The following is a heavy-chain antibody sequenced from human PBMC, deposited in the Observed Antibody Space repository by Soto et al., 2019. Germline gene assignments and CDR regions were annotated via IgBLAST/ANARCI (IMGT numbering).Heavy chain of an antibody. CDR1: GGSISSYY. CDR3: ARVWGGAFDI. J-gene: IGHJ3*02. D-gene: IGHD3-10*01. V-gene: IGHV4-59*01. Sequence: QVQLQESGPGLVKPSETLTLTCTVSGGSISSYYWCWIRQPPGKGLEWIAYIYYSGSTNFNPSLKSRVTISVDTSKNQFSLKLSSVTAADTAVYYCARVWGGAFDIWGQGTMVTVSS. CDR2: IYYSGST.